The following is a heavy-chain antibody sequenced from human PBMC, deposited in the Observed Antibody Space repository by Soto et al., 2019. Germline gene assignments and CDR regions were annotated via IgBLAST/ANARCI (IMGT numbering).Heavy chain of an antibody. CDR3: ARVEVAAYGVLYRMDV. D-gene: IGHD2-15*01. CDR2: ISAYNGNT. Sequence: ASVKVSCKTSGYTFTSYGISWVRQAPGQGLEWMGWISAYNGNTNYAQKLQGRVTMTTDTSTSTAYMELRSLRSDDTAVYYCARVEVAAYGVLYRMDVWGQGTTVTVSS. CDR1: GYTFTSYG. V-gene: IGHV1-18*04. J-gene: IGHJ6*02.